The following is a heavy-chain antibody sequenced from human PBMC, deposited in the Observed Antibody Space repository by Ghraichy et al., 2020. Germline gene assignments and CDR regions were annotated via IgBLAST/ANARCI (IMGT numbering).Heavy chain of an antibody. CDR1: GYTFTSYA. Sequence: ASVKVSCKASGYTFTSYAMHWVRQAPGQRLEWMGWINAGNGNTKYSQKFQGRVTITRDTSASTAYMELSSLRSEDTAVYYCARDRGSSGWLEKNPGNWFDPWGQGTLVTVSS. CDR3: ARDRGSSGWLEKNPGNWFDP. CDR2: INAGNGNT. J-gene: IGHJ5*02. D-gene: IGHD6-19*01. V-gene: IGHV1-3*01.